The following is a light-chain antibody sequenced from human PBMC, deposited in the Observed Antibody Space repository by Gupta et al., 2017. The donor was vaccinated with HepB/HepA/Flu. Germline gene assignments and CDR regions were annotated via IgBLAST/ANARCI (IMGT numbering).Light chain of an antibody. CDR1: QSIGTY. V-gene: IGKV1-39*01. Sequence: DIQLTQSPSSLSASVGDRVTIACRTGQSIGTYLNWYQHKPGKAPKLLIYAASSLQAGVPSRFSGSGSGTDFTLTISRLQPEDFATYYCQQRDSTSRTFGQGTMMEIK. CDR2: AAS. J-gene: IGKJ1*01. CDR3: QQRDSTSRT.